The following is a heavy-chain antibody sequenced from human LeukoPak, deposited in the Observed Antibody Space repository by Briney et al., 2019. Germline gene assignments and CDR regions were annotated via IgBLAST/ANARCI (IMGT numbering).Heavy chain of an antibody. J-gene: IGHJ6*03. CDR2: IYTSGST. CDR3: AREYSSGWTLYYYYYYMDV. D-gene: IGHD6-19*01. CDR1: GGSISSGSYY. Sequence: SETLSLTCTVSGGSISSGSYYWSWIRQPAGKGLEWIGRIYTSGSTNYNLSLKSRVTISVDTSKNQFSLKLSSVTAADTAVYYCAREYSSGWTLYYYYYYMDVWGKGTTVTISS. V-gene: IGHV4-61*02.